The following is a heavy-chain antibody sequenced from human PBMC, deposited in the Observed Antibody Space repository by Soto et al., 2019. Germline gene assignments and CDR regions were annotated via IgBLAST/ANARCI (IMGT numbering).Heavy chain of an antibody. CDR1: GGTFSSYA. Sequence: EASLKVSCKASGGTFSSYAISWVRQAPGQGLEWMGGIIPIFGTANYAQKFQGRVAITADESTSTAYMELSSLRSEDTAVYYCARGGYSYGKHFDYWGQGTLVTVSS. V-gene: IGHV1-69*13. CDR3: ARGGYSYGKHFDY. D-gene: IGHD5-18*01. J-gene: IGHJ4*02. CDR2: IIPIFGTA.